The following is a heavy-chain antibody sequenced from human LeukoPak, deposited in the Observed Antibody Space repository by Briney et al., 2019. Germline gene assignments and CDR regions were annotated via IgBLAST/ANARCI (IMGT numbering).Heavy chain of an antibody. CDR2: IKQDGSEK. CDR3: AVWDIVVVVAHAFDI. J-gene: IGHJ3*02. CDR1: GFTFSSYW. D-gene: IGHD2-15*01. Sequence: GGSLRLSCAASGFTFSSYWMSWVRQAPGKGLEWVANIKQDGSEKYYVDSVKGRFTISRDNAKNSLYLQMNSLRAEDTAVYYCAVWDIVVVVAHAFDIWGQGTMVTVSS. V-gene: IGHV3-7*01.